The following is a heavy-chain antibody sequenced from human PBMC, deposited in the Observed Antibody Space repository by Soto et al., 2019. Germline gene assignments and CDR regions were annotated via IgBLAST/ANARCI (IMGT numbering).Heavy chain of an antibody. V-gene: IGHV1-2*02. CDR1: GYTFTGYY. D-gene: IGHD6-13*01. J-gene: IGHJ4*02. CDR3: ASDYSSSWYGHFTNYFDY. CDR2: INPNSGGT. Sequence: QVQLVQSGAEVKKPGASVKVSCKASGYTFTGYYMHWVRQAPGQGLEWMGWINPNSGGTNYAQKFQGRVTMTRDTSISTAYMELSRLRSDDTAVYYCASDYSSSWYGHFTNYFDYWGQGTLVTVSS.